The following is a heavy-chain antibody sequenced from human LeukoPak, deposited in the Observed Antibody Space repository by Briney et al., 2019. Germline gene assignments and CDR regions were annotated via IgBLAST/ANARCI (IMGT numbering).Heavy chain of an antibody. CDR2: IYTSGST. CDR3: ARGVYYDSSGYYRYFDY. D-gene: IGHD3-22*01. V-gene: IGHV4-59*10. Sequence: SETLSLTCAVYGGSFSGYYWSWIRQPPGKGLEWIGRIYTSGSTNYNPSLKSRVTMSVDTSKNQFSLKLSSVTAADTAVYYCARGVYYDSSGYYRYFDYWGQGTLVTVSS. J-gene: IGHJ4*02. CDR1: GGSFSGYY.